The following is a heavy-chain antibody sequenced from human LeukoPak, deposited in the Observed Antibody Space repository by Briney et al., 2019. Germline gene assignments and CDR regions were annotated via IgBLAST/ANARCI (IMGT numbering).Heavy chain of an antibody. CDR3: ARAGSYRFDY. Sequence: GGSLRLSCAASGFIFSSYWIHWVRQAPGKGLVWVSRINSNGITTNYAGSVKGRFTTFRDNAKNTLYLQMNSLRVEDTAVYYCARAGSYRFDYWGQGTLVTVSS. J-gene: IGHJ4*02. V-gene: IGHV3-74*01. CDR2: INSNGITT. D-gene: IGHD3-16*02. CDR1: GFIFSSYW.